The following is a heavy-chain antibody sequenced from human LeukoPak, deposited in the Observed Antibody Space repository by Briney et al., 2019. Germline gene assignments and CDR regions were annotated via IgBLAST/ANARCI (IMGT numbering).Heavy chain of an antibody. V-gene: IGHV4-59*01. CDR3: ARDQYCRSTSCSHGMDV. CDR2: IYYSGST. Sequence: SETLSLTCTVSGGSFSRYYWSWIRQPPGKGLEWIGYIYYSGSTNYNPSLKSRVTISVDTSKNQFSLKLSSVTAADTAVYFCARDQYCRSTSCSHGMDVWGQGTTVTVSS. D-gene: IGHD2-2*01. CDR1: GGSFSRYY. J-gene: IGHJ6*01.